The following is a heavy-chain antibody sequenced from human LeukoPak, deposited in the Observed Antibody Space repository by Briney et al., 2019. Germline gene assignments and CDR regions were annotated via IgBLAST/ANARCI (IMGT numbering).Heavy chain of an antibody. CDR1: GFTFSTYA. CDR3: AKAMYYYDRSGYAAAYYFDY. V-gene: IGHV3-23*01. J-gene: IGHJ4*02. Sequence: GGSLRLSCAASGFTFSTYAMSWVRQAPGKGLEWISGIGGSDGSRYYADSVEGRFIISRDNSKNTLYLQMNSLSADDTAVYYCAKAMYYYDRSGYAAAYYFDYWGQGTLVTVSS. D-gene: IGHD3-22*01. CDR2: IGGSDGSR.